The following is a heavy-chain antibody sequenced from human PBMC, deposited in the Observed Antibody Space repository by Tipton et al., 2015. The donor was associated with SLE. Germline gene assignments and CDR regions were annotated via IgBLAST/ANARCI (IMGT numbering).Heavy chain of an antibody. CDR3: ARTSGVEGVLRGYLDY. D-gene: IGHD6-13*01. V-gene: IGHV4-34*01. CDR2: IKHSGYT. CDR1: GDSLVGDY. J-gene: IGHJ4*02. Sequence: TLSLTCAVYGDSLVGDYWTWIRQSPGKGLEWIGEIKHSGYTYYNPSLKSRVTVSVDTSRSQFSLRLTSVTVADTAVYYCARTSGVEGVLRGYLDYWGQGTLVTVSS.